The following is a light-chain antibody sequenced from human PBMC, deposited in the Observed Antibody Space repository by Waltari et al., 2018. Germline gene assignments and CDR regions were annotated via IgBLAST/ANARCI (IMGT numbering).Light chain of an antibody. J-gene: IGKJ2*01. Sequence: VLTQSPGTLSLSPGERATLSCRASQSITKKFFAWYQQKPGQAPRLLIYGASSRAAGIPDRFSGGGSGTDFTLTISRLEPEDSAVYYCQQYGSSVMYTFGQGTKLEIK. CDR1: QSITKKF. CDR3: QQYGSSVMYT. V-gene: IGKV3-20*01. CDR2: GAS.